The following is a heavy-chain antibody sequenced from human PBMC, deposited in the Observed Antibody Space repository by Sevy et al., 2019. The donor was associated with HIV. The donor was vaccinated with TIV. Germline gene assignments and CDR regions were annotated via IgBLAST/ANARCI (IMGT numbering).Heavy chain of an antibody. CDR3: TSAPNYYGSGSYFDY. Sequence: GGSLRLSCAVSGFTFSRYWMHWVRQAPGKGLVWLSRINSDGSSTNYADSVKGRFTISRDNAKNTLYLQMNSLRAEDTAVYYCTSAPNYYGSGSYFDYWGQGTLVTVSS. D-gene: IGHD3-10*01. CDR2: INSDGSST. J-gene: IGHJ4*02. CDR1: GFTFSRYW. V-gene: IGHV3-74*01.